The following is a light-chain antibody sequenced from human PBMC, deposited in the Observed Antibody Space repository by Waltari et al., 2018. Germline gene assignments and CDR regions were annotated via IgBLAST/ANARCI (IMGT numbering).Light chain of an antibody. CDR1: QRLLHSSGHNS. Sequence: DIVMTQSPLSLSGTPGEPASISCSSSQRLLHSSGHNSLEWYLQKPGQSQQLLIYLGSIRASGVPDRFSGSGSGTDFTLKISRVEAEDVGVYYCMQGLRTPIFTFGPGTKVDIK. CDR3: MQGLRTPIFT. V-gene: IGKV2-28*01. CDR2: LGS. J-gene: IGKJ3*01.